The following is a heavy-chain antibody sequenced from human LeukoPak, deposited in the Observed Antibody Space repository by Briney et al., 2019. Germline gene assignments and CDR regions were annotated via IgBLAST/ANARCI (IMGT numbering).Heavy chain of an antibody. D-gene: IGHD5-12*01. CDR2: SSIKNVNK. CDR3: ARDQSPLNGGYSEGEVFDC. Sequence: GASVKVSCKASAYTFIKYGINWLRQAPGQGVEWMGRSSIKNVNKNYVKKFQGRVKITTENTRRKDYMEQRRLRQNETAVYYCARDQSPLNGGYSEGEVFDCWGQGTLVTVSS. V-gene: IGHV1-18*01. J-gene: IGHJ4*02. CDR1: AYTFIKYG.